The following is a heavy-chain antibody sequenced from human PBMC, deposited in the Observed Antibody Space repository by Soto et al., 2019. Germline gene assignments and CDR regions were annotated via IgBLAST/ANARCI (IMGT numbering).Heavy chain of an antibody. Sequence: WETLSLTCTVSGGSISSYFWSWIRQPPGKGLEWIGYIYSRGSTNYNPSLKSRLTISVDTSKNQFSLKLTSVTAADTAVYYCARAGTAMVHLDYWGQGTLVTVSS. CDR1: GGSISSYF. CDR2: IYSRGST. D-gene: IGHD5-18*01. CDR3: ARAGTAMVHLDY. V-gene: IGHV4-59*12. J-gene: IGHJ4*02.